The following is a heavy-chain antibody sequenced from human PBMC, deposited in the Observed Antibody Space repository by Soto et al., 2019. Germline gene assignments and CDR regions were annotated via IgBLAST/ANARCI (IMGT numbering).Heavy chain of an antibody. V-gene: IGHV4-30-2*01. Sequence: SETLSLTCAVSGVSISSGGYCWNWIRQPPGKGLEWIGYIYHSGSTLYNPSLKSRVTISVDKSKNQFSLKLSSVTAADTAVYYCARDQLEGNWFDPWGQGTLVTVSS. CDR2: IYHSGST. CDR1: GVSISSGGYC. J-gene: IGHJ5*02. CDR3: ARDQLEGNWFDP. D-gene: IGHD1-1*01.